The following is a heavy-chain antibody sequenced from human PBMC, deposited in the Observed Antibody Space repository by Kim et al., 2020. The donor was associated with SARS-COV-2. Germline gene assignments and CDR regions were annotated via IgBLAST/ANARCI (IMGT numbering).Heavy chain of an antibody. D-gene: IGHD5-18*01. J-gene: IGHJ4*02. Sequence: SETLSLTCTVSGGSISSSSYYWGWIRQPPGKGLEWIGSIYYSGSTYYNPSLKSRVTISVDTSKNQFSLKLSSVTAADTAVYYCASIDVDTAMVFDYWGQG. CDR3: ASIDVDTAMVFDY. CDR1: GGSISSSSYY. V-gene: IGHV4-39*07. CDR2: IYYSGST.